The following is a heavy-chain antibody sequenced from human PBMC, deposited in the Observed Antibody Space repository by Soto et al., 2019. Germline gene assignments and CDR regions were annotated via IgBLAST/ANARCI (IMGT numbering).Heavy chain of an antibody. D-gene: IGHD6-13*01. J-gene: IGHJ4*02. CDR3: ARGTAAAGAYFDY. V-gene: IGHV4-39*01. Sequence: QLQLQESGPGLVKPSETLSLTCTVSGGSISSSSYYWGWIRQPPGKGLEWIGSIYYSGSTYDNASLKGRVTISVDTSKNQFSLKVNSVTAADTAVYHCARGTAAAGAYFDYWGQGSLVTVSS. CDR2: IYYSGST. CDR1: GGSISSSSYY.